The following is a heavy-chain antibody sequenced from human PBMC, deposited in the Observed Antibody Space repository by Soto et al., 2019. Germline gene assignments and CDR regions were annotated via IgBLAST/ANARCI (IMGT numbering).Heavy chain of an antibody. CDR1: GYSFTNND. D-gene: IGHD3-10*02. CDR2: MNPGSGDT. V-gene: IGHV1-8*01. Sequence: ASVNVSCTAAGYSFTNNDVSWVRQATGQGLEWMGWMNPGSGDTGYAQKFQGRVTMTRDISIATAYMELSSLRSDDTAIYYCARMETFCSLNWFAPWGHGTLVTASS. CDR3: ARMETFCSLNWFAP. J-gene: IGHJ5*02.